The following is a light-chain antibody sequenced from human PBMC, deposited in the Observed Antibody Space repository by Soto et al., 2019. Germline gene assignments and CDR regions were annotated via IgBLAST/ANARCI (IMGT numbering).Light chain of an antibody. Sequence: GDRVTITCRASQVIGNYLAWYQQKPGQAPRLLIYGASTRATGIPARFSGSGSGTEFTLTISSLQSEDFAVYYCQQYNNWPLTFGGGTKVDIK. CDR2: GAS. CDR3: QQYNNWPLT. CDR1: QVIGNY. J-gene: IGKJ4*01. V-gene: IGKV3-15*01.